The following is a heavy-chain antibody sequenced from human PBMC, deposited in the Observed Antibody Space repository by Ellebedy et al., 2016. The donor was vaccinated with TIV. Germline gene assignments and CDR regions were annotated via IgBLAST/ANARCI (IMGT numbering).Heavy chain of an antibody. Sequence: MPGGSLRLSCTVSGGSVTSSNYYWSWIRQPPGKRLEWIGHIYYSGNTNFSPSLKSRVTISVDTSKNQFSLKLNSVPAADTAVYYCARENYDILTGGIDCWGQGTPVTVSS. CDR1: GGSVTSSNYY. CDR2: IYYSGNT. CDR3: ARENYDILTGGIDC. J-gene: IGHJ4*02. V-gene: IGHV4-61*01. D-gene: IGHD3-9*01.